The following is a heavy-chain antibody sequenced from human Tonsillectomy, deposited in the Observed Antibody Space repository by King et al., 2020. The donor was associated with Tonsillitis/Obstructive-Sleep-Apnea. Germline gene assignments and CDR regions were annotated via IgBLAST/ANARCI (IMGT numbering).Heavy chain of an antibody. CDR3: ARGYLSWNDTVYYYYMDV. CDR1: GFTFSSYA. J-gene: IGHJ6*03. Sequence: VQLVESGGGVVQPGRSLRLSCAASGFTFSSYAMHWVRQAPGKGLEWVAVISYDGSNKYYADSVKGRFTISRDNSKNTLYLQMNSLRAEDTAVYYCARGYLSWNDTVYYYYMDVWGKGTTVTVSS. D-gene: IGHD1-1*01. CDR2: ISYDGSNK. V-gene: IGHV3-30*04.